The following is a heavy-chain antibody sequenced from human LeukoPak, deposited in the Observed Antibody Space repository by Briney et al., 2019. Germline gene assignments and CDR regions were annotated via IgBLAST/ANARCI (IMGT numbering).Heavy chain of an antibody. CDR2: IYHRGNT. J-gene: IGHJ4*02. CDR3: AREVESWFGDLLSYFDS. CDR1: GFSIGTGYS. V-gene: IGHV4-38-2*02. D-gene: IGHD3-10*01. Sequence: SETLSLTCSVSGFSIGTGYSWGWIRQPPGKGLEWIGTIYHRGNTYYNPSLMSRVTISLDTSKNQFSLRLTSVTAADTALYYCAREVESWFGDLLSYFDSWGQGTQVTVSS.